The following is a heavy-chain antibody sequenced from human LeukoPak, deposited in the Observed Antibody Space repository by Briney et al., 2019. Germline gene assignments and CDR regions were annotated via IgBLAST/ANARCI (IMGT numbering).Heavy chain of an antibody. CDR2: IYYSGST. J-gene: IGHJ5*02. CDR3: ARAFERGFDP. D-gene: IGHD3-3*02. Sequence: SETLSLTCTVSGGSISSGDYYWSWIRQPPGKGLEWIGYIYYSGSTYYNPSLKSRVTISVDTSKNQFSLNLSSVTAADTAVYYCARAFERGFDPWGQGTLVTVSS. V-gene: IGHV4-30-4*08. CDR1: GGSISSGDYY.